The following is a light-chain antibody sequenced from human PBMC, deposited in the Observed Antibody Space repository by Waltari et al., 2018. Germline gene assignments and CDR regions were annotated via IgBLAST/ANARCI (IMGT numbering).Light chain of an antibody. CDR2: EVS. V-gene: IGLV2-11*01. Sequence: QSALTQPRSVSGSPGQSVTISCTGTSSDVGGYNYVSWYQQHPGKAPKLMIYEVSKRPSGVPDRCSGSKSGNTASLTIAGLQAEDEADYYCCSYAGSYTVFGGGTKLTVL. CDR3: CSYAGSYTV. J-gene: IGLJ3*02. CDR1: SSDVGGYNY.